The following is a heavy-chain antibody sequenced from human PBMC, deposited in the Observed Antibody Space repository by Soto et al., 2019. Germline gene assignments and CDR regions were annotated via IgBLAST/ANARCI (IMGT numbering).Heavy chain of an antibody. Sequence: QVQLQESGPGLVKPSETLSLNCSVSGASSGTYFGGWVRQASGKGLEWIGHIDYSGSSSYNPSLSSRLTISLDTSKTKFSLRLRSVSTADTAVYYCARSYGDLPDYWGQGTLVTVSS. CDR2: IDYSGSS. J-gene: IGHJ4*02. CDR1: GASSGTYF. V-gene: IGHV4-59*08. D-gene: IGHD4-17*01. CDR3: ARSYGDLPDY.